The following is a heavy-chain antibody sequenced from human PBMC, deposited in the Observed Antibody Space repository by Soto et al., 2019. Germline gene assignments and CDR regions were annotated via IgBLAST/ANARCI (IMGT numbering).Heavy chain of an antibody. CDR3: ARRGKGAIVVGPAALRGGVFDY. V-gene: IGHV4-34*01. D-gene: IGHD2-2*01. CDR2: INHSGST. J-gene: IGHJ4*02. CDR1: GGSFSGYY. Sequence: SETLSLTCAVYGGSFSGYYWSWIRQPPGKGLEWIGEINHSGSTNYNPSLKSRVTISVDTSKNQFSLKLSSVTAADTAVYYCARRGKGAIVVGPAALRGGVFDYWGQGTLVTVSS.